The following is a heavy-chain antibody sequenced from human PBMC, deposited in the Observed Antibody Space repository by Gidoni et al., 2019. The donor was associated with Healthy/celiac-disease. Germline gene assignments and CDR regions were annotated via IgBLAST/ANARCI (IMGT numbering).Heavy chain of an antibody. Sequence: QVQLQQWGAGLLKPSETLSLTCAVYGGSFSGYYRSWIRQPPGKGLEWIGEINHSGSTNYNPSLKSRVTISVDTSKNQFSLKLSSVTAADTAVYYCARYCSSTSCYWRRYYYGMDVWGQGTTVTVSS. CDR2: INHSGST. CDR1: GGSFSGYY. J-gene: IGHJ6*02. CDR3: ARYCSSTSCYWRRYYYGMDV. D-gene: IGHD2-2*01. V-gene: IGHV4-34*01.